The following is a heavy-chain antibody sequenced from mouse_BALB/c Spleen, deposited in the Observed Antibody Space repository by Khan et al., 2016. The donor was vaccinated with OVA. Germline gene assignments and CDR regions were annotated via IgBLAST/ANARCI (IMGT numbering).Heavy chain of an antibody. CDR3: TRLAYYYDSEGFAY. CDR2: VSTGGGYT. D-gene: IGHD1-1*01. V-gene: IGHV5-6*01. Sequence: IQLVQSGGDLVKLGGSLKLSCAASGFTFSTYGMSWVRQTPDKRLEWVATVSTGGGYTYYPDSVKGRFTISRDNAKNTLYLQMSGLKSEDTAMFYCTRLAYYYDSEGFAYWGQGTLVTVSA. CDR1: GFTFSTYG. J-gene: IGHJ3*01.